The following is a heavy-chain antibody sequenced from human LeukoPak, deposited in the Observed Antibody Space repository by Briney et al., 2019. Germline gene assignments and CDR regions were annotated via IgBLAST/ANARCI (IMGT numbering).Heavy chain of an antibody. D-gene: IGHD6-19*01. CDR1: GYTFTTYD. Sequence: ASVKVSCKASGYTFTTYDINWVRQATGQGLEWMGWMNPNSGNTGYSQKFQGRVTMTRNTSISTAYMELSSLRSEDTAVYYCARGRGSGHKENWFDPWGQGTLVTVSS. V-gene: IGHV1-8*01. CDR3: ARGRGSGHKENWFDP. CDR2: MNPNSGNT. J-gene: IGHJ5*02.